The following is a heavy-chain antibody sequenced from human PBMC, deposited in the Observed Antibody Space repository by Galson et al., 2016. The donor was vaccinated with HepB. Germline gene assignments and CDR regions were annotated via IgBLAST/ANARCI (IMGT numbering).Heavy chain of an antibody. D-gene: IGHD6-13*01. Sequence: QVQLQESGPGLVKPSETLSLTCTVSGGSISSGGYYWSWIRQHPGKGLEWIGYIYHSGSTYYNPSLESRVSISVDTSKNQFSLKLSSVTAADTAVYYCARRAAAGNFDYWGQGTLVTVAS. CDR2: IYHSGST. J-gene: IGHJ4*02. V-gene: IGHV4-31*03. CDR1: GGSISSGGYY. CDR3: ARRAAAGNFDY.